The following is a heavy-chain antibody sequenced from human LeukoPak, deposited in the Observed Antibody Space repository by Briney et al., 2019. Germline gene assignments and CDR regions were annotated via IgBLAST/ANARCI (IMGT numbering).Heavy chain of an antibody. Sequence: GGSLRLSCAPSGFTFSSFAMNWVRQAPGKGLEWVSTIGSSGDSTYYADSVRGRFTISRDNSKNTMHLQMNNLRAEDTAFYYCARGSKDIDFWGQGTLVTVSS. J-gene: IGHJ4*02. CDR3: ARGSKDIDF. CDR1: GFTFSSFA. V-gene: IGHV3-23*01. CDR2: IGSSGDST. D-gene: IGHD3-10*01.